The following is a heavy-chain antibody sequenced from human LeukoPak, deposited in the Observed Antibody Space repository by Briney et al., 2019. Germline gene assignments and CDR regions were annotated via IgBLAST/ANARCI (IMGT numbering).Heavy chain of an antibody. CDR2: ISSSSSYI. Sequence: GGSPRLSCAASGFTFSDYYMSWIRQAPGKGLEWVSYISSSSSYIYYADSVKGRFTISRDNAKNSLYLQMNSLRAEDTAVYYCASEVASSSWYRSYYYYMDVWGKGTTVTVSS. CDR3: ASEVASSSWYRSYYYYMDV. V-gene: IGHV3-11*06. CDR1: GFTFSDYY. D-gene: IGHD6-13*01. J-gene: IGHJ6*03.